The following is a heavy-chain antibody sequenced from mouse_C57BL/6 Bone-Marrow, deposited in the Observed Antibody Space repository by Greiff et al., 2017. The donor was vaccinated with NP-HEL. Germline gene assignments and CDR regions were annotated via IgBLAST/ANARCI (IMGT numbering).Heavy chain of an antibody. D-gene: IGHD2-3*01. CDR2: IDPSDSET. CDR1: GYTFTSYW. J-gene: IGHJ2*01. V-gene: IGHV1-52*01. CDR3: ARGVIYDGYLYFDY. Sequence: QVQLQQPGAELVSPGSSVKLSCKASGYTFTSYWMHWVKQRPIQGLEWIGNIDPSDSETHYNQKFKNKATLTVDKSSSTAYMQLSSLTSEDSAVYYCARGVIYDGYLYFDYWGQGTTLTVSS.